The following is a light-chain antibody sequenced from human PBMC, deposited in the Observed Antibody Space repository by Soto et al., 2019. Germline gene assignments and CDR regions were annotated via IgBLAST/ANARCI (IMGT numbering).Light chain of an antibody. J-gene: IGLJ2*01. CDR1: SSDVGGYNY. V-gene: IGLV2-14*01. CDR2: EVS. CDR3: SSYTSSTTPVV. Sequence: QSALTQPASLSGSPGQSITISCTGTSSDVGGYNYVSWYRHHPGKAPKLMIYEVSNRPSGVSNRFSGSQSGNTASLTISGLQVEDEAAYFCSSYTSSTTPVVFGGGTKLTVL.